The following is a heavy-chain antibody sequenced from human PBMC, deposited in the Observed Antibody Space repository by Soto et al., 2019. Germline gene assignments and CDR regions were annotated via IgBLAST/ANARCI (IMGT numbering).Heavy chain of an antibody. Sequence: EVQLLESGGGLVQPGGSLRLSCIGSGFTFINYAMNWVRQTPGKGLEWFSGISGGGDRTFDADSVKGRFTISRDNSKNTVYLQMNSLRADDTAVYYCARKVLGSTSRPDWWYFDLWGRGTLVTVSS. CDR1: GFTFINYA. CDR3: ARKVLGSTSRPDWWYFDL. J-gene: IGHJ2*01. CDR2: ISGGGDRT. V-gene: IGHV3-23*01. D-gene: IGHD2-2*01.